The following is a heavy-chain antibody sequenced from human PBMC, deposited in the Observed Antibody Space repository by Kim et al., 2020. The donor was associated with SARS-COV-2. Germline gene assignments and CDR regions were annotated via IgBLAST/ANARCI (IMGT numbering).Heavy chain of an antibody. Sequence: KFQGRVTLTRDTTTSTDYMELSSLRSEDTAMYYCARDGGSFSFDYWGQGTLVTVSS. J-gene: IGHJ4*02. CDR3: ARDGGSFSFDY. D-gene: IGHD1-26*01. V-gene: IGHV1-46*01.